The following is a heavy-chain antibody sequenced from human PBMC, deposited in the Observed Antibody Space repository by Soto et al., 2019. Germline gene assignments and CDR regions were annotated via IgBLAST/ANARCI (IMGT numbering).Heavy chain of an antibody. CDR1: GFSFTSYA. D-gene: IGHD5-18*01. J-gene: IGHJ4*02. CDR2: ISGSAAGT. V-gene: IGHV3-23*01. Sequence: EVQLWESGEGLVQPGGSLRLSCAASGFSFTSYAMSWVRQAPGKGLEWVSAISGSAAGTYYADSVKGRFTISRDNSKNTLYLQMNSLRAEDTAVYYCAKGRYNYGPFPLDYWGQGTLVTVSS. CDR3: AKGRYNYGPFPLDY.